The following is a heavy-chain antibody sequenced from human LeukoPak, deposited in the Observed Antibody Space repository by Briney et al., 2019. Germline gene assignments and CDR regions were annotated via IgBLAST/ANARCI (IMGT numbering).Heavy chain of an antibody. Sequence: PGGSLRLSCAPSGFTFSSYSMNWVRQAPGKGLEWVSYISSSSSTIYYADSVKGRFTISRDNAKNSLYLQMNSLRAEDTAVYYCARDSMCSGGSCYYGFGYWGQGTLVTVSS. CDR1: GFTFSSYS. CDR3: ARDSMCSGGSCYYGFGY. CDR2: ISSSSSTI. D-gene: IGHD2-15*01. J-gene: IGHJ4*02. V-gene: IGHV3-48*01.